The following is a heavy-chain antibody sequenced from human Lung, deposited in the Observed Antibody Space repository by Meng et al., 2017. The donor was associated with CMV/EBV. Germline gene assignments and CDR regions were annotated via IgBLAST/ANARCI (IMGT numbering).Heavy chain of an antibody. CDR2: ISAYNGNT. J-gene: IGHJ4*02. CDR1: GYTITSYY. D-gene: IGHD1-26*01. Sequence: VELVQSGAALKKPGASEKVSCRASGYTITSYYIHWIRQAPGQGLEWMGWISAYNGNTNYAQTLQGRVTMTTDTSTSTAYMELGSLRSDDTAVYYCARVEVGITSGDYWGQGTLVTVSS. V-gene: IGHV1-18*01. CDR3: ARVEVGITSGDY.